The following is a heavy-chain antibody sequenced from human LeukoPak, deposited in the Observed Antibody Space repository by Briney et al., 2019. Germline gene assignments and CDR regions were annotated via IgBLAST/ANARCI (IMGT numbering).Heavy chain of an antibody. V-gene: IGHV4-59*08. CDR1: GASLSGHY. Sequence: SETLSLTCTVSGASLSGHYWGWFRQPPGKGLEWIGNIHYTGAISYNPSLKSRIIISLDTSNSQFYLKLRSLTAADTAVYSCARVPGRSPDFWSPGTLVTVSS. D-gene: IGHD3-10*01. J-gene: IGHJ4*02. CDR2: IHYTGAI. CDR3: ARVPGRSPDF.